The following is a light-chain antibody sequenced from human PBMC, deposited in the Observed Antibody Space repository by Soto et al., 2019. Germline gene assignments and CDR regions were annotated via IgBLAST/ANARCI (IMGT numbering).Light chain of an antibody. CDR2: GAS. J-gene: IGKJ1*01. CDR1: QSVSSS. Sequence: EIVMTPSPATLSVSPVERATLSCRTSQSVSSSLAWYQQKPGQAPSLLIYGASTRATGIPARFSGSGSGTEFTLTISSLQSEDCAVYYCQQYKNWPWTFGQGTKVDIK. CDR3: QQYKNWPWT. V-gene: IGKV3-15*01.